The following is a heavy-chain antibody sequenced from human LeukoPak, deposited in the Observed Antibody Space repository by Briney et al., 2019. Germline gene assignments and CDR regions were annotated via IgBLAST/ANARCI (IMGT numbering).Heavy chain of an antibody. V-gene: IGHV3-53*01. CDR3: ARDYDSSGYVFDY. CDR2: IYSGGST. D-gene: IGHD3-22*01. CDR1: GFTVSSDY. Sequence: GGSLRLSCAASGFTVSSDYMSWVRQAPGKGLEWVSVIYSGGSTYYADSVKGRFTISRDNSKNTLYLQMNSLRAEDTAVYYCARDYDSSGYVFDYWGQGTLVTVSS. J-gene: IGHJ4*02.